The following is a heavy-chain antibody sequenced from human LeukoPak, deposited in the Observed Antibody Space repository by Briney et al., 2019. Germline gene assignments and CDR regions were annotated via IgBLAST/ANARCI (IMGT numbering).Heavy chain of an antibody. J-gene: IGHJ4*02. CDR3: ARPSREMATIYFDY. V-gene: IGHV5-51*01. Sequence: GESLKISCKGSGYSFTNDWIGWVRQMPGKGLEWMGIIYPGDSDTRYSPSFQGQVTISADKSISTAYLQWSSLKASDTAMYYCARPSREMATIYFDYWGQGTLVTVSS. CDR2: IYPGDSDT. D-gene: IGHD5-24*01. CDR1: GYSFTNDW.